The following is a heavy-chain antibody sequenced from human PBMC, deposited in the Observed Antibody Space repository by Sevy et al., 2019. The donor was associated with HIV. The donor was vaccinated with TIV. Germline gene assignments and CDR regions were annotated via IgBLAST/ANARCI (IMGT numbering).Heavy chain of an antibody. CDR1: GLTFSSYA. CDR2: ISGSGGST. Sequence: GGSLRLSCAASGLTFSSYAMSWVRQAPGKGLEWVSAISGSGGSTYYADSVKGRFTISRDNSKNTLYLQMNSLRAEDTAVYYCAKDPGIAVAGDYFDYWGQGTLVTVSS. V-gene: IGHV3-23*01. D-gene: IGHD6-19*01. J-gene: IGHJ4*02. CDR3: AKDPGIAVAGDYFDY.